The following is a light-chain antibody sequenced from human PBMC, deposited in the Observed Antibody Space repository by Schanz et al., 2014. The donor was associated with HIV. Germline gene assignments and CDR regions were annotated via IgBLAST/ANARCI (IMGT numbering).Light chain of an antibody. CDR2: DVS. Sequence: QSALTQPASVSGSLGQSVTISCTGTSSDVGHYDYVSWYQQHPGKAPKLIIYDVSNRPSGISYRFSGSKSGNTASMTISGLQAEDEADYYCAGWDDSLNGWVFGGGTKVTVL. CDR1: SSDVGHYDY. J-gene: IGLJ3*02. CDR3: AGWDDSLNGWV. V-gene: IGLV2-14*01.